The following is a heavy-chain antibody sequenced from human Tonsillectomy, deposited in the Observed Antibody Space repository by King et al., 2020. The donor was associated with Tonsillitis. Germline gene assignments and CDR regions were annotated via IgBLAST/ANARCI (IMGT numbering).Heavy chain of an antibody. D-gene: IGHD2-15*01. V-gene: IGHV4-38-2*01. CDR3: ARVAPYSDAFDI. CDR1: GYSISSDYY. J-gene: IGHJ3*02. Sequence: QLQESGPGLVKPSETLSLTCAVSGYSISSDYYWGWIRQPPGKGLEWVGTIYHSGSTYYNPSLKSRLTISVDTSNNQFSLKLSSVTAADTAVYYCARVAPYSDAFDIWGQGTMVTVSS. CDR2: IYHSGST.